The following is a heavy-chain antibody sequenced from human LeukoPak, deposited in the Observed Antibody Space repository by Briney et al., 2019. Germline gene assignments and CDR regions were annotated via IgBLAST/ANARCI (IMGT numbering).Heavy chain of an antibody. V-gene: IGHV1-18*01. CDR2: ISAYNGNT. CDR1: GYTFTSYG. J-gene: IGHJ6*02. D-gene: IGHD2-2*01. Sequence: ASVKVSCKASGYTFTSYGISWVRQAPGQGLEWMGWISAYNGNTNYAQKLQGRVTMTTDTSTSTAYMELRSLRSDDTAVYYCARETVVVPAATEDYYYYYGMDVWGQGTTVTVSS. CDR3: ARETVVVPAATEDYYYYYGMDV.